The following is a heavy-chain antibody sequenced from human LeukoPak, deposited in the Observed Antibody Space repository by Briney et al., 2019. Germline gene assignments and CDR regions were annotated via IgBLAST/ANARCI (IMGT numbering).Heavy chain of an antibody. D-gene: IGHD3-10*01. CDR1: GFTFSSYA. V-gene: IGHV3-23*01. CDR2: ISGGGGST. J-gene: IGHJ4*02. CDR3: AKDRGYGSGLYYGAYYFDY. Sequence: PGGSLRLSCAGSGFTFSSYAMSWVRQAPGKGLEWVSAISGGGGSTYYADSVKGRFTISRDSSKNTLYLQMNSLRAEDTAVYYCAKDRGYGSGLYYGAYYFDYWDQGTLVTVSS.